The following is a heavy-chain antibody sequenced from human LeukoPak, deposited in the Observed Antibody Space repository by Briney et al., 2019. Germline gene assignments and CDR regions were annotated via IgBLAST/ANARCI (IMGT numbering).Heavy chain of an antibody. J-gene: IGHJ4*02. CDR3: ARDLNIVGATWSDY. V-gene: IGHV3-7*01. D-gene: IGHD1-26*01. CDR2: IKQDGSEK. CDR1: GFTFSSYW. Sequence: PGGSLRLSCAASGFTFSSYWMSWVRQAPGKGLEWVANIKQDGSEKYYVDSVKGRFTISRDNAKNPLYLQMSSLRAEDTAVYYCARDLNIVGATWSDYWGQGTLVTVSS.